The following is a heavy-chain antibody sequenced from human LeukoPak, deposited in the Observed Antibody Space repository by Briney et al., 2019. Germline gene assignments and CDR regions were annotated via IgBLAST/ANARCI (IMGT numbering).Heavy chain of an antibody. V-gene: IGHV3-74*01. CDR2: IKGDGSST. CDR1: GFTFSDYW. Sequence: PGGSLRLSCVVSGFTFSDYWMHWVRQAPGKGLEWVSRIKGDGSSTSYADSVKGRFTISRDNAKNTLYLQMNSLRAEDTAVYYCAKSDWFDPWGQGTLVTVSS. CDR3: AKSDWFDP. J-gene: IGHJ5*02.